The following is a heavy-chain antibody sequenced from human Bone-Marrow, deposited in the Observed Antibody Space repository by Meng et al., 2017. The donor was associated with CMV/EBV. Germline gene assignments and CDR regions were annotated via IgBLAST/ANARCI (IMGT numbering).Heavy chain of an antibody. J-gene: IGHJ4*02. CDR3: ARGGRQRGYSYGFEGYFDY. V-gene: IGHV3-11*01. CDR2: ISSSGSTI. D-gene: IGHD5-18*01. Sequence: GGSLRLSCAASGFTFSDYYMSWIRQAPGKGLEWVSYISSSGSTIYYADSVKGRFTISRDNSKNTLYLQMNSLRAEDTAVYYCARGGRQRGYSYGFEGYFDYWGQGNRVTGSS. CDR1: GFTFSDYY.